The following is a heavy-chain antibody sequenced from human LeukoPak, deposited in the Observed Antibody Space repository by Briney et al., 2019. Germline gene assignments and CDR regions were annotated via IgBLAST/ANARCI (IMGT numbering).Heavy chain of an antibody. CDR1: GYTFTNYATYA. CDR2: INAGNGNT. V-gene: IGHV1-3*01. CDR3: ARGFSGGYSSSSGPGSFDY. D-gene: IGHD6-6*01. J-gene: IGHJ4*02. Sequence: ASVKVSCKASGYTFTNYATYAIHWVRQAPGQRLEWMGWINAGNGNTKYSQKFQGRVTITRDTSASTAYMELSSLRSEDTAVYYCARGFSGGYSSSSGPGSFDYWGQGTLVTVSS.